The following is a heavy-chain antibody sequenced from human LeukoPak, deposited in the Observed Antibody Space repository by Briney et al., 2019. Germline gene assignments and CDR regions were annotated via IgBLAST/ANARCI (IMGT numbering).Heavy chain of an antibody. CDR2: IFSSGKT. D-gene: IGHD3-10*01. Sequence: PSETLSLTCTVSGGSISGYYWNWIRQPAGKGLEWIGRIFSSGKTNYNPSLQSRVTMSVDTSKNHFSLKLTSVTAADTAVYYCVRGLYGSGDYWGQGTLVTVSS. J-gene: IGHJ4*02. V-gene: IGHV4-4*07. CDR1: GGSISGYY. CDR3: VRGLYGSGDY.